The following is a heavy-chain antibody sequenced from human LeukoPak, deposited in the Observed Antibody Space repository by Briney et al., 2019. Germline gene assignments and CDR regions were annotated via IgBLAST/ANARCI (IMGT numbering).Heavy chain of an antibody. D-gene: IGHD2-21*02. V-gene: IGHV1-69*04. J-gene: IGHJ2*01. CDR2: IIPILGIP. CDR3: ATEAIVVVTARDYWYFDL. CDR1: GGTFSSYA. Sequence: SVKVSCKASGGTFSSYAISLVRQAPGQGLEWMGRIIPILGIPNYAQKFQGRVTITADKSTTTAYMELSSLRSEDTAVYYCATEAIVVVTARDYWYFDLWGRGTLVTVSS.